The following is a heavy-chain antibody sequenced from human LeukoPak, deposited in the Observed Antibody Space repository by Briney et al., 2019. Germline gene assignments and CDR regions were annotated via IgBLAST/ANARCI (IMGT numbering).Heavy chain of an antibody. Sequence: PGGSLRLSCAASGFTFSSYSMNWVRQAPGKGLEWVSSISSSSSYIYYADSVKGRFTISRDNAKNSLYLQMNSLRAEDTAVYYCAKVFSLRDNGRYFDYWGQGTLVTVSS. V-gene: IGHV3-21*01. CDR1: GFTFSSYS. CDR3: AKVFSLRDNGRYFDY. D-gene: IGHD5-24*01. CDR2: ISSSSSYI. J-gene: IGHJ4*02.